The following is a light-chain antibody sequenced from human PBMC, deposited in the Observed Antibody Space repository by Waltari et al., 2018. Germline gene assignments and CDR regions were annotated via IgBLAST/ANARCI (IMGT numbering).Light chain of an antibody. Sequence: EIVLTQSPATLSLSPGERATLSCRASQSVSSYLAWYQQKPGQAPRLLIYDASNRATGIPARFSGSGSGTDFTLTISSLEPEDFAVYYCQQRSTFGPGTKMDIK. CDR2: DAS. V-gene: IGKV3-11*01. CDR1: QSVSSY. CDR3: QQRST. J-gene: IGKJ3*01.